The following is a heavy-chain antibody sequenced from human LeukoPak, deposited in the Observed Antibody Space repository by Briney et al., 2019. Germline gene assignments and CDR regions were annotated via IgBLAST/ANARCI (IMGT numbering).Heavy chain of an antibody. CDR2: ISIYSGNT. CDR1: GYTFTSHG. D-gene: IGHD3-22*01. CDR3: ARGPTYYYDSSGYWDAYY. J-gene: IGHJ4*02. Sequence: GASVKVSCKASGYTFTSHGLSWARQAPGQGLEWMGWISIYSGNTNYAQKFQDRISMTTDTSTSTAYMELRSLKSDDTAVYYCARGPTYYYDSSGYWDAYYWGQGTLVTVSS. V-gene: IGHV1-18*01.